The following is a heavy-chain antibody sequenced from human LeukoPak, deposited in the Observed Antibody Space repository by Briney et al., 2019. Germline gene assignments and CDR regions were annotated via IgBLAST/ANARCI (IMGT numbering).Heavy chain of an antibody. J-gene: IGHJ4*02. CDR3: AREGSSWSFDY. CDR1: GFTFSSYE. CDR2: ISNSGSTI. D-gene: IGHD6-13*01. V-gene: IGHV3-48*03. Sequence: GGSLRLSCAASGFTFSSYEINWVRQAPGKGLEWVSYISNSGSTINYADSVKGRFTISRDNAKNSLFLQMNSQRAEDTAVYYCAREGSSWSFDYWGQGTLVTVSS.